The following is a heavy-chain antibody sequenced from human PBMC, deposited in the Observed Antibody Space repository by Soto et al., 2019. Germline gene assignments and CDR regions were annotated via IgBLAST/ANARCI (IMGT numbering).Heavy chain of an antibody. Sequence: GGSLRLSCAASGFTFSSYGMHWVRQAPGKGLEWVAVISYDGSNKYYADSVKGRFTISRDNSKNTLYLQMSSLRAEDTAVYYCAKQAPYSNSWYEIDHWGQGTLVTVSS. D-gene: IGHD6-13*01. V-gene: IGHV3-30*18. CDR2: ISYDGSNK. CDR3: AKQAPYSNSWYEIDH. CDR1: GFTFSSYG. J-gene: IGHJ4*02.